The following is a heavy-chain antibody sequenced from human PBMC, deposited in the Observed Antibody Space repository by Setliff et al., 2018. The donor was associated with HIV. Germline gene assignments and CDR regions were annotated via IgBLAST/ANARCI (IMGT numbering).Heavy chain of an antibody. CDR3: ARAPLSGGSFGWFDP. V-gene: IGHV4-61*05. Sequence: SETLSLTCTVSGGSISSSSYYWGWIRQPPGKGLEWIGRIYTSGSTNYNPSLKSRVTMSVDKSKNQFSLRLSSVTAADTAVYYCARAPLSGGSFGWFDPWGQ. J-gene: IGHJ5*02. CDR2: IYTSGST. CDR1: GGSISSSSYY. D-gene: IGHD2-15*01.